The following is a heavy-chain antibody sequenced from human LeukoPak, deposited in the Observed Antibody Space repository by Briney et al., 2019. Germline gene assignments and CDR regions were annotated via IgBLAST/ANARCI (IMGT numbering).Heavy chain of an antibody. CDR1: GFTFDDYA. D-gene: IGHD3-22*01. Sequence: GGSLRLSCAASGFTFDDYAMHWVRQGPGKGLEWVALISYDGSNKYYADSVKGRFTISRDNSKNTLYLQMNSLRAEDTAVYYCARENYYDSSGYPDYWGQGTLVTVSS. J-gene: IGHJ4*02. V-gene: IGHV3-30*04. CDR3: ARENYYDSSGYPDY. CDR2: ISYDGSNK.